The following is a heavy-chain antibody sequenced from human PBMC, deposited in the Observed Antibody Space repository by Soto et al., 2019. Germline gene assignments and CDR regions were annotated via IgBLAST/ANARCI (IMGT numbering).Heavy chain of an antibody. CDR3: ARTYCSSTRCHDY. J-gene: IGHJ4*02. CDR2: INHSGST. V-gene: IGHV4-34*01. CDR1: GGSFSGYY. D-gene: IGHD2-2*01. Sequence: QVQLQQWGAGLLKPSETLSLTCAVYGGSFSGYYWSWIRQPPGKGLEWIGEINHSGSTNYNPSLKSRFTISVDTSKNQVSLKLSSVTSADAAVYYCARTYCSSTRCHDYWGQGTLVTVSS.